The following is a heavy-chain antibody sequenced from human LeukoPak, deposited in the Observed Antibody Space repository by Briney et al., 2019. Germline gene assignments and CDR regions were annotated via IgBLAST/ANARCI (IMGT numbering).Heavy chain of an antibody. V-gene: IGHV3-33*06. J-gene: IGHJ4*02. CDR1: GFTFSSYG. D-gene: IGHD5-12*01. Sequence: PGRSLRLSCAASGFTFSSYGMHWVRQAPGKGLEWVAVIWYDGSNKYYADSVKGRFTISRDNSKNTLYLQMNSLRAEDTAVYYCAKDTGGYSGYGDYWGQGTLVTVSS. CDR2: IWYDGSNK. CDR3: AKDTGGYSGYGDY.